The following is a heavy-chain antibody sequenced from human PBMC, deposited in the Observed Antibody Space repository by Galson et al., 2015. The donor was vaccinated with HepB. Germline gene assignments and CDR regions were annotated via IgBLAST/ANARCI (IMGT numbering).Heavy chain of an antibody. Sequence: SLRLSCAASGFTFSSYAMSWVRQAPGKGLEWVSAISGSGGSSYYADSVKGRFTISRDNSKNTLYLQMNSLRAEDTAVYYCAKVFFPQRRGTPFDYWGQGALVTVSS. CDR1: GFTFSSYA. D-gene: IGHD2-15*01. J-gene: IGHJ4*02. CDR3: AKVFFPQRRGTPFDY. V-gene: IGHV3-23*01. CDR2: ISGSGGSS.